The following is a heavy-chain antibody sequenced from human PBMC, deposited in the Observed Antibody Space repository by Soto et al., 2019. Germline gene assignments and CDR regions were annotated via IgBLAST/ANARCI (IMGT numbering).Heavy chain of an antibody. CDR1: GGSFSGYY. CDR3: ARGGEIVVVVSTTGRYFDY. J-gene: IGHJ4*02. D-gene: IGHD2-15*01. Sequence: QVQLQQWGAGLLKPSETLSLTCAVYGGSFSGYYWTWIRQPPGKGLEWIGEINHSGSTNYNPSLKSRVTISVVTSKNQFSLKLRSVTAADTAVYYCARGGEIVVVVSTTGRYFDYWGQGTLVTVSS. V-gene: IGHV4-34*01. CDR2: INHSGST.